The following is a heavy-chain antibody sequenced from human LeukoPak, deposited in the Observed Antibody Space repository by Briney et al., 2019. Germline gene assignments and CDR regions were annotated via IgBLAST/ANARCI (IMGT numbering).Heavy chain of an antibody. V-gene: IGHV1-69*13. D-gene: IGHD6-13*01. J-gene: IGHJ4*02. CDR3: AGGEGYSSSLYYFDY. CDR1: GGTFSSYA. Sequence: ASVKVSCKASGGTFSSYAISWVRQAPGQGLEWMGGIIPIFGTANYAQKFQGRVTITADESTSTAYMELSSLRSEDTAVYYCAGGEGYSSSLYYFDYWGQGTLVTVSS. CDR2: IIPIFGTA.